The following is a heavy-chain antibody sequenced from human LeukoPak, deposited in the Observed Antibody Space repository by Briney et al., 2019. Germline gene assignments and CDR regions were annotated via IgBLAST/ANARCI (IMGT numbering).Heavy chain of an antibody. CDR2: IRSNGGST. CDR1: GFTFNSYA. J-gene: IGHJ4*02. V-gene: IGHV3-64D*06. Sequence: PGGSLRLSCSASGFTFNSYAMHWVRQAPGKGLEYVSGIRSNGGSTYYADSVKGRFTISRDNSKNTLYLQMSSLRAEDTAVYYCVKDRRLDYSRFDCWGQGTLVTVSS. CDR3: VKDRRLDYSRFDC. D-gene: IGHD2-15*01.